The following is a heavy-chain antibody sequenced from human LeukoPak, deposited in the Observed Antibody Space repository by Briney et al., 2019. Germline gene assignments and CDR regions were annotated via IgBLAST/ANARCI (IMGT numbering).Heavy chain of an antibody. Sequence: SVKVSCKASGGTFGSYAISWVRQAPGQGLEWMGGIIPIFGTANYAQKFQGRVTITADESTSTAYMELSSLRSEDTAVYYCAGRFGSSLSWFDPWGQGTLVTVSS. CDR3: AGRFGSSLSWFDP. V-gene: IGHV1-69*01. J-gene: IGHJ5*02. CDR1: GGTFGSYA. CDR2: IIPIFGTA. D-gene: IGHD6-13*01.